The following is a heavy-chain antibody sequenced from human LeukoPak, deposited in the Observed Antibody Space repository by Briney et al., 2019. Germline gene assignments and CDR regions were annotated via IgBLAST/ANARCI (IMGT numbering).Heavy chain of an antibody. V-gene: IGHV1-69*05. CDR3: AREPIVGATTEFYFDY. J-gene: IGHJ4*02. CDR1: GGTFSSYA. CDR2: IIPIFGTA. Sequence: ASVKVSCKASGGTFSSYAISWVRQAPGQGLEWMGRIIPIFGTANYAQKFQGRVTITTDESTSTAYMELSSLRCEDTAVYYCAREPIVGATTEFYFDYWGQGTLVTVSS. D-gene: IGHD1-26*01.